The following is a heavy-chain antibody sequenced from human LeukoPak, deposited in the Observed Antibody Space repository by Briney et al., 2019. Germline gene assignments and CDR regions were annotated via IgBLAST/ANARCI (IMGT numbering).Heavy chain of an antibody. Sequence: GGSLRLSCAAPGFTFSSYGMSWGRQAPGKGLEWVSAISGSGGSTYYADSVKGRFTISRDNSKNTLYLQMNSLRAEDTAVYYCAKYPGSVLTGFWANWGQGTLVTVSS. V-gene: IGHV3-23*01. CDR1: GFTFSSYG. J-gene: IGHJ4*02. CDR2: ISGSGGST. D-gene: IGHD3-9*01. CDR3: AKYPGSVLTGFWAN.